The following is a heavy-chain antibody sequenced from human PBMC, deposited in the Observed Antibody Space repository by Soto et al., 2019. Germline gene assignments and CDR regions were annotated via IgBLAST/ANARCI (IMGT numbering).Heavy chain of an antibody. CDR2: IYYSGST. V-gene: IGHV4-30-4*01. J-gene: IGHJ4*02. CDR3: AREISDPPFFDY. Sequence: SETLSLTCTVSGGSISSGDYYWSWIRQPPGKGLEWIGYIYYSGSTYYNPSLKSRVTISVDTSKNQFSLKLSSVTAADTAVYYCAREISDPPFFDYWGQGTLVTVSS. CDR1: GGSISSGDYY.